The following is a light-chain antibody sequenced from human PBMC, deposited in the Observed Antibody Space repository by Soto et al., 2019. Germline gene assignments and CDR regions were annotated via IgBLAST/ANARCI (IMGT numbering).Light chain of an antibody. CDR3: QQYRSSPRT. CDR1: QSVSSSY. V-gene: IGKV3-20*01. CDR2: GAS. J-gene: IGKJ1*01. Sequence: EIVLTQSPGTLSLSPGERATLSCRASQSVSSSYLAWYQQKPGQAPRLLIYGASSRATGIPDRFSGSGSGTDFPRTISRLEPEDFAVYYCQQYRSSPRTFGQGTKVEIK.